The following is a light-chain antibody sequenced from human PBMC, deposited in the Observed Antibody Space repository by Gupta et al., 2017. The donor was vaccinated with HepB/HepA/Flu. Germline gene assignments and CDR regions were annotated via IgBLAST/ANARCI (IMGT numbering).Light chain of an antibody. CDR1: QGISW. CDR2: AAS. J-gene: IGKJ5*01. CDR3: QQANSFPLT. Sequence: DIQMTQSPSPVSASVGATVTITCRASQGISWLAWYQQKPGKAPNLLIYAASTLQTGVPARFSGSGSGTNFTLTISSLQPEDVATYYCQQANSFPLTFGQGTRLEIK. V-gene: IGKV1D-12*01.